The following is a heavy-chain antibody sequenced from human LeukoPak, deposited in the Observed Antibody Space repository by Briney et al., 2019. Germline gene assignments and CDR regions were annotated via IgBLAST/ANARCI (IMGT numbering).Heavy chain of an antibody. J-gene: IGHJ6*03. CDR3: TRSVIDSSGYYSFNYMDV. V-gene: IGHV3-48*03. CDR2: ISSSGSTI. Sequence: GGSLRLSCAASGFTFSSYEMNWVRQAPGKGLEWVSYISSSGSTIYYADSVKGRFTISRDNAKNSLYLQMNSLKTEDTAVYYCTRSVIDSSGYYSFNYMDVWGKGTTVTVSS. CDR1: GFTFSSYE. D-gene: IGHD3-22*01.